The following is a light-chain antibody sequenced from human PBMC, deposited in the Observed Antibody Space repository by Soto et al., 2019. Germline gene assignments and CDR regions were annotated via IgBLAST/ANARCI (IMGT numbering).Light chain of an antibody. CDR1: HGISSH. CDR2: GAS. Sequence: VLTQTPATLCVSPGERATLSCRASHGISSHLAWYQQKPGQPPRLLIYGASSRATGIPARFSGGGSGTDFTLTISRLEPEDFAVYYCQQFSSYPLTFGGGAKVDVK. CDR3: QQFSSYPLT. J-gene: IGKJ4*01. V-gene: IGKV3D-15*01.